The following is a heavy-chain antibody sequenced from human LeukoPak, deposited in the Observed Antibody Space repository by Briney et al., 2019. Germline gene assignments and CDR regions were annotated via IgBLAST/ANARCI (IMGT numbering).Heavy chain of an antibody. CDR2: INIDGNKV. D-gene: IGHD3-22*01. CDR1: GFTFGNFW. V-gene: IGHV3-74*01. Sequence: GGSLRLSCAASGFTFGNFWMHWLRQVPGKGLVWVSRINIDGNKVSYADSVKGRFTISRDNAKNTLYLQMDRLRAEDTAVYYCARDQDTYYYDSSSYYGFDYWGQGTLVTVSS. CDR3: ARDQDTYYYDSSSYYGFDY. J-gene: IGHJ4*02.